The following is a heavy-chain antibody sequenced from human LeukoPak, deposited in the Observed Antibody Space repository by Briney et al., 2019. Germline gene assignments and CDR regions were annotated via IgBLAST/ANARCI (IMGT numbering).Heavy chain of an antibody. J-gene: IGHJ4*02. CDR3: ARLNSDYDSPFDY. CDR2: IYPDVSDT. D-gene: IGHD5-12*01. V-gene: IGHV5-51*01. Sequence: GESLKISCKGSGYSFTSYLIGWVRQMPGKGLGWMGIIYPDVSDTIYSPSFQGQVTISADKSISTAYLQWSSLKASDIAMYYCARLNSDYDSPFDYWGQGSLVTVSS. CDR1: GYSFTSYL.